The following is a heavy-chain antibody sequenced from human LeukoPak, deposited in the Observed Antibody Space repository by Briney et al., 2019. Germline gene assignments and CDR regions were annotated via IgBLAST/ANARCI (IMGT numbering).Heavy chain of an antibody. CDR1: GFSFSSYA. CDR3: ARSTMIVVVGPYYFDY. D-gene: IGHD3-22*01. J-gene: IGHJ4*02. V-gene: IGHV3-21*01. CDR2: ISSSSSYI. Sequence: GGSLRLSCAASGFSFSSYAIHWVRQAPGKGLEWVSSISSSSSYIYYADSVKGRFTISRDNAKNSLYLQMNSLRAEDTAVYYCARSTMIVVVGPYYFDYWGQGTLVTVSS.